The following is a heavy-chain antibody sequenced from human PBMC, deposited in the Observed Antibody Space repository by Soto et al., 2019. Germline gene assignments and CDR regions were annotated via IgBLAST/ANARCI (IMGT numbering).Heavy chain of an antibody. V-gene: IGHV3-33*01. CDR1: GFTFGSYG. CDR3: ARDLFYTAMALFDY. D-gene: IGHD5-18*01. J-gene: IGHJ4*02. Sequence: GGSLRLSCAASGFTFGSYGMHWFRQAPGKGLEWVAVIWYDGSNKYYADSVKGRFTISRDNSKNTLYLQMNSLRAEDTAVYYCARDLFYTAMALFDYWGQGTLVTVSS. CDR2: IWYDGSNK.